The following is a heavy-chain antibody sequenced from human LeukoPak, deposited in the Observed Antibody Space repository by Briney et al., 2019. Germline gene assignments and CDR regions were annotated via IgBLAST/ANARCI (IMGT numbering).Heavy chain of an antibody. J-gene: IGHJ4*02. D-gene: IGHD6-6*01. CDR3: ARESRSSSSFIGFPDY. V-gene: IGHV4-4*07. Sequence: SETLSLTCTVSGGSISSYYWSWIRQPAGKGLEWIGRIYTSGSTNYNPSLKSRVTMSVDTSKNQFSLKLSSVTAADTAVYYCARESRSSSSFIGFPDYWGQGTLVTVSS. CDR2: IYTSGST. CDR1: GGSISSYY.